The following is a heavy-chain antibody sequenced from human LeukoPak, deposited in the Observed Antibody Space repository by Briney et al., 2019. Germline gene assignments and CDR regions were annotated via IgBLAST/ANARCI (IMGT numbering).Heavy chain of an antibody. CDR1: GFTFSNAW. CDR3: TTDVDTVDY. J-gene: IGHJ4*02. Sequence: GGSLRLSCAASGFTFSNAWMSWVRQAPGKGLEWVGRIKSKTDGGTTDYAAPVKGRFPMSRYDSKKTLDLQMNSLKTEDTVVYYCTTDVDTVDYWGQGTLVTVSS. CDR2: IKSKTDGGTT. V-gene: IGHV3-15*01. D-gene: IGHD5-18*01.